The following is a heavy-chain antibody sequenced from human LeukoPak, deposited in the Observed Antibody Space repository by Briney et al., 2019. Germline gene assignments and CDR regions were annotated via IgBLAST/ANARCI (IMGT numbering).Heavy chain of an antibody. Sequence: GRSLRLSCAASGFTFSSYAMHWVRQAPGKGLEWVAVISYDGGNKYYADSVKGRFTISRDNSKNTLYLQMNSLRAEDTAVYYCAREGYSGSYDYWGQGTLVTVSS. CDR2: ISYDGGNK. J-gene: IGHJ4*02. CDR3: AREGYSGSYDY. CDR1: GFTFSSYA. V-gene: IGHV3-30*04. D-gene: IGHD5-12*01.